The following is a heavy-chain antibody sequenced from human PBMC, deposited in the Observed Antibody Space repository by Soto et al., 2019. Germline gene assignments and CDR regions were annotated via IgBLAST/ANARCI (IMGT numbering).Heavy chain of an antibody. J-gene: IGHJ6*02. D-gene: IGHD3-22*01. CDR3: VRAIGYYGMDV. CDR2: INSDGSST. CDR1: GFSFSNCW. V-gene: IGHV3-74*01. Sequence: EVQLVESGGGLVQPGGSLRLSCAASGFSFSNCWMHWVRQAPGMGLVWVSHINSDGSSTTYADSVKGRFTISRDNAKNTLYLQMNSLRAEVTAVYYCVRAIGYYGMDVWGQGTTVTVSS.